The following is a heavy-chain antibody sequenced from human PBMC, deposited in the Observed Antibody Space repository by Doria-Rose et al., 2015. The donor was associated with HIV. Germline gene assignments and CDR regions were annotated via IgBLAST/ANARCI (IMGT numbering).Heavy chain of an antibody. CDR2: INPSGATT. CDR3: ARRSPPAGPSQWAFDI. CDR1: Y. D-gene: IGHD2-8*01. J-gene: IGHJ3*02. Sequence: YINWVRRAPGQGLEWMALINPSGATTSTAQKFQGRLTMTRDKSTNTVYMELSSLTSEDTAVYYCARRSPPAGPSQWAFDIWGQGTRVTVSS. V-gene: IGHV1-46*01.